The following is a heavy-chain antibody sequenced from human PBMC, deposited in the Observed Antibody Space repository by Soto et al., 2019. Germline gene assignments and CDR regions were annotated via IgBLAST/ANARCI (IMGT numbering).Heavy chain of an antibody. V-gene: IGHV3-33*01. Sequence: GGSLRLSXAASGFTFSSYSMHWVLQAPGKGLEWVALIWYDGSKQYYVDSVKGRFTISRDNSKNTLSLQMNSLRAEDTAVYYCARGPTSIFGGVVVHYYFDYWGQGTLVTVSS. CDR3: ARGPTSIFGGVVVHYYFDY. D-gene: IGHD3-16*02. CDR1: GFTFSSYS. J-gene: IGHJ4*01. CDR2: IWYDGSKQ.